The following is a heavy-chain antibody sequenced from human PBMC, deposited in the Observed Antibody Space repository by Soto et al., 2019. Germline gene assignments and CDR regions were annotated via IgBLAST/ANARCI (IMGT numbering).Heavy chain of an antibody. CDR3: VRQGIGALHGLVDV. D-gene: IGHD1-26*01. Sequence: QVQLQASGPGLVKPSDTLSLTCTVSGDSIGTYNWGWIRQPPGKRLEWIGYIYSNGGTSYNPALRSRVTISAATSTNQFSLRLSPVTTADTAVYYCVRQGIGALHGLVDVWGQGTTVTVSS. CDR2: IYSNGGT. J-gene: IGHJ6*02. CDR1: GDSIGTYN. V-gene: IGHV4-59*08.